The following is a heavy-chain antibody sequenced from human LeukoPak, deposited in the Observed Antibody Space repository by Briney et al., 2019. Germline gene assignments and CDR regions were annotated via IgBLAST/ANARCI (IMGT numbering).Heavy chain of an antibody. V-gene: IGHV3-21*01. CDR3: ARDYCSGVSCYYFDY. CDR1: GFTFSSYS. D-gene: IGHD2-15*01. J-gene: IGHJ4*02. Sequence: GGSVRLSCAASGFTFSSYSMNWVRQAPGKGLEWGSSISRSSSYRYYADSVKGRFTISRDNAKNSLYLQMNSLRAEDTAVYYCARDYCSGVSCYYFDYWGQGTLVTVSS. CDR2: ISRSSSYR.